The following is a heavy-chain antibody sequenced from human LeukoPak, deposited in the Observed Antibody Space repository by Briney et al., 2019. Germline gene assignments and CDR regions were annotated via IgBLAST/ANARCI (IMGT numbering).Heavy chain of an antibody. J-gene: IGHJ4*02. CDR2: MYYSGST. V-gene: IGHV4-59*08. D-gene: IGHD5-12*01. CDR1: GDSIITYY. Sequence: SETLSLTCTVSGDSIITYYWSWIRQPPGKGLEWIRYMYYSGSTNYNPSLKSRVTISVDKSRNQFSLTLSSVTAADTAVYYCARHSRGYDSEFGYWGQGTLVTVSS. CDR3: ARHSRGYDSEFGY.